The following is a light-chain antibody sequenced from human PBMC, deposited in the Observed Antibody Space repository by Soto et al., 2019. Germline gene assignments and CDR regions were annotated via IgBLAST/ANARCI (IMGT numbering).Light chain of an antibody. J-gene: IGKJ5*01. CDR2: AAS. Sequence: IKLTQSPSSVSASVGDRVTITSRSSQSISSYLAWYQQKPGKAPKLLIYAASTLQSGVPSRFSGSGSGTDFTLTISSLQPEDFATYYCQQLNSYPITFGQRTRLEI. CDR3: QQLNSYPIT. CDR1: QSISSY. V-gene: IGKV1-9*01.